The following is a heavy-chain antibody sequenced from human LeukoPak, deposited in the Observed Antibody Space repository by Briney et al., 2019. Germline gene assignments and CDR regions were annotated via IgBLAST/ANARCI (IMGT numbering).Heavy chain of an antibody. Sequence: SSETLSLTCTVSGGSISSYYWSWIRQPPGKGLEWIAYIYHSGTTKSNPSLKSRVSVSVDTSKNQFSLRLSSVTAADTAVYYCARSYLEHRAAAGIDYWGQGILVTVSS. V-gene: IGHV4-59*08. CDR1: GGSISSYY. CDR2: IYHSGTT. J-gene: IGHJ4*02. D-gene: IGHD6-13*01. CDR3: ARSYLEHRAAAGIDY.